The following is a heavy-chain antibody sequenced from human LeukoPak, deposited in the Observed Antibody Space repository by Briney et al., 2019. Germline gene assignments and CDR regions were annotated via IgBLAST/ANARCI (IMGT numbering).Heavy chain of an antibody. J-gene: IGHJ5*02. D-gene: IGHD3-10*01. V-gene: IGHV1-69*13. CDR3: ARSGMVRTFNWFDP. Sequence: SVKVSCKASGGTFSSYAISWVRQAPGQGLEWMGGIIPIFGTANYAQKFQGRVTITADESTSTAYMELSSLRSEDTVVYYCARSGMVRTFNWFDPWGQGTLVTVSS. CDR1: GGTFSSYA. CDR2: IIPIFGTA.